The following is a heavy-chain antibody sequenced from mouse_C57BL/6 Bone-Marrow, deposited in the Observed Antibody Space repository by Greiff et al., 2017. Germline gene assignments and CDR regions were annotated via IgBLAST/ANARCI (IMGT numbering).Heavy chain of an antibody. D-gene: IGHD2-1*01. CDR1: GYTFTSYW. CDR3: ARRGGNYCYWYFDV. V-gene: IGHV1-55*01. Sequence: QVHVKQPGAELVKPGASVKMSCKASGYTFTSYWITWVKQRPGQGLEWIGDIYPGSGSTNYNEKFKSKATLTVDTSSSTAYMQLSSLTSEDSAVYYCARRGGNYCYWYFDVWGTGTTVTVSS. CDR2: IYPGSGST. J-gene: IGHJ1*03.